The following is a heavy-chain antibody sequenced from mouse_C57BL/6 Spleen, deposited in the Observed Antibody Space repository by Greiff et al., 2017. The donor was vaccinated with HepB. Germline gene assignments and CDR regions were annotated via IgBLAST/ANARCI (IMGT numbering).Heavy chain of an antibody. CDR2: INYDGSST. CDR3: ARGPYYYGSRDWYFDV. Sequence: DVKLVESEGGLVQPGSSMKLSCTASGFTFSDYYMAWVRQVPEKGLEWVANINYDGSSTYYLDSLKSRFIISRDNAKNILYLQMSSLKSEDTATYYCARGPYYYGSRDWYFDVWGTGTTVTVSS. V-gene: IGHV5-16*01. CDR1: GFTFSDYY. D-gene: IGHD1-1*01. J-gene: IGHJ1*03.